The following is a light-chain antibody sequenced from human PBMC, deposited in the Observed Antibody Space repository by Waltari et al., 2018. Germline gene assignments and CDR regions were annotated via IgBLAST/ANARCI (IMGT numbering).Light chain of an antibody. V-gene: IGKV4-1*01. CDR1: QSLTSNNKDY. J-gene: IGKJ1*01. CDR3: QQYYSKT. CDR2: WAY. Sequence: IVLTQSPDSLAVSLGDRATISCDSSQSLTSNNKDYLAWYQQRPGQPPTLLISWAYMRQSGIPDRFRGSGSGTHFTLTISSLQAEDVAVYFCQQYYSKTFGQGTKVEIK.